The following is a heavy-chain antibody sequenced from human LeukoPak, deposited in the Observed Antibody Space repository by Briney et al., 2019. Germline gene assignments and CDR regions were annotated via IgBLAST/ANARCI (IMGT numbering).Heavy chain of an antibody. V-gene: IGHV3-23*01. D-gene: IGHD6-19*01. CDR2: ISGSGGST. Sequence: GGSLRLSCAASGFTFSSYAMSWVRQAPGKGLEWVSAISGSGGSTYYADSVKGRFTISRDNSKNTLYLQMNSLRAEDTAVYYCAKDHERYSSGWYYFDYWGQGTLVTVSS. J-gene: IGHJ4*02. CDR1: GFTFSSYA. CDR3: AKDHERYSSGWYYFDY.